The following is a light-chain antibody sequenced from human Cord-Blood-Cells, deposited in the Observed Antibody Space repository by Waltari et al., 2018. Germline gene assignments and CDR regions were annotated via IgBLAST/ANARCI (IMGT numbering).Light chain of an antibody. CDR2: DVS. CDR3: CSYAGSYVV. J-gene: IGLJ2*01. CDR1: SSDVGGYNY. Sequence: QSALTQPRSVSGSPGQSVTISCTGTSSDVGGYNYVSWYQKHPGKAPKLMIYDVSKRPSGVPDCFSGSKSGNTASLTISGLQAEDEADYFCCSYAGSYVVFGGGTKLTVL. V-gene: IGLV2-11*01.